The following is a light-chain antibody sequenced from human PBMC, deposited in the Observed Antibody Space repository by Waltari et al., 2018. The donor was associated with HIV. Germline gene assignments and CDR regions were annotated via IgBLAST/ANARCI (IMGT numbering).Light chain of an antibody. CDR2: DAS. V-gene: IGKV3-11*01. J-gene: IGKJ2*03. CDR3: QQRTNWPPYS. CDR1: QSVGSY. Sequence: EIVLTQSPATLSLSPGERATISCRASQSVGSYLALYQQKPGQAPRLLIYDASNRATGIPARFSGSGSGTDFTLTISSLEPEDFAVYYCQQRTNWPPYSFGQGTKLEIK.